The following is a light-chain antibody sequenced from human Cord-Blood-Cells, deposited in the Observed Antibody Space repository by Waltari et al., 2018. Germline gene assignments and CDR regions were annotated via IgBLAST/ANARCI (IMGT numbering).Light chain of an antibody. J-gene: IGLJ3*02. CDR2: DVI. CDR1: SSDVGGYNY. V-gene: IGLV2-14*01. CDR3: SSYTSSSIWV. Sequence: QSALTQPTSVSGSPGQSITISCTGTSSDVGGYNYVSWYQQHPGKAPKLMIYDVIKRPSRFSNRFSGSKSGNTASLTISGLQAEDEADYYCSSYTSSSIWVFGGGTKLTVL.